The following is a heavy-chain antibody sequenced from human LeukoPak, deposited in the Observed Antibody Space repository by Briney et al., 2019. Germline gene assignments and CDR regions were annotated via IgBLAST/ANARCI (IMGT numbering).Heavy chain of an antibody. CDR1: GYTFTSYD. V-gene: IGHV1-8*01. CDR3: ARATRIAARTRVNWFDP. J-gene: IGHJ5*02. Sequence: ASVKVSRKASGYTFTSYDINWVRQATGQGLEWMGWMNPNSGNTGYAQKFQGRVTMTRNTSISTAYMELSSLRSEDTAVYYCARATRIAARTRVNWFDPWGQGTLVTVSS. CDR2: MNPNSGNT. D-gene: IGHD6-6*01.